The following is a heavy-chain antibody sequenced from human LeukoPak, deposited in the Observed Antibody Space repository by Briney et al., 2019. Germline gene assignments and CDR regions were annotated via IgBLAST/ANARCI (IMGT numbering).Heavy chain of an antibody. Sequence: SETLSLTCAVYGGSFSGYYWSWIRQPPGKGLEWIGEINHSGSTYYNPSLKSRVTISVDTSKNQFSLKLSSVTAADTAVYYCARLGGYSYGRFDYWGQGTLVTVSS. V-gene: IGHV4-34*01. J-gene: IGHJ4*02. CDR1: GGSFSGYY. CDR3: ARLGGYSYGRFDY. CDR2: INHSGST. D-gene: IGHD5-18*01.